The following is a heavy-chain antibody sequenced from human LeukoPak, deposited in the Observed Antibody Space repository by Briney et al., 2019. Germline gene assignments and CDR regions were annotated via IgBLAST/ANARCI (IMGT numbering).Heavy chain of an antibody. J-gene: IGHJ6*02. CDR2: FDPEDGET. V-gene: IGHV1-24*01. Sequence: GASVKVSCKVSGYTLTELSMHWVRQAPGKGLEWMGGFDPEDGETIYAQKFQGRVTMTEDTSTDTAYMELSSLRSEDTAVYYCATPYYCSSTSCLSRSYYYYGMDVWAKGPRSPSP. CDR3: ATPYYCSSTSCLSRSYYYYGMDV. CDR1: GYTLTELS. D-gene: IGHD2-2*01.